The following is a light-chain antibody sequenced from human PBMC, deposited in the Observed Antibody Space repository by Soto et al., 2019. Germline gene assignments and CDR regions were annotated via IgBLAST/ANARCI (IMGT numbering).Light chain of an antibody. CDR3: QQYGSSPPYT. J-gene: IGKJ2*01. Sequence: EIVLTQSPGTLSLSPGERVTLSCRASQSVSSSYLAWYQQKPGQAPRLHIYGASSRATGIPDRFSGSGSGTDVTLTISRLEPEDFAVYYCQQYGSSPPYTFGQGTKLEIK. CDR2: GAS. V-gene: IGKV3-20*01. CDR1: QSVSSSY.